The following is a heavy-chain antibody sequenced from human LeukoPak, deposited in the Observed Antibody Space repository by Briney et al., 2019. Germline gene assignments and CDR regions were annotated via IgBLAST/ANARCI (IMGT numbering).Heavy chain of an antibody. CDR1: GGSISSGRYY. CDR2: IETSGTT. J-gene: IGHJ3*02. Sequence: SQTLSLTCTVSGGSISSGRYYWSWIRQPAGKGLEWVGRIETSGTTKYNPSLNSRATISVDTSKNQFSLKLSSVTAADTAVYYCASRGRGYSGYQGAFDIWGQGTMVTVSS. V-gene: IGHV4-61*02. CDR3: ASRGRGYSGYQGAFDI. D-gene: IGHD5-12*01.